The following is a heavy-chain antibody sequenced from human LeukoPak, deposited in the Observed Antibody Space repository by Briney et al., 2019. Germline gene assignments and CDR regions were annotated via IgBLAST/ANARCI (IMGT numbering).Heavy chain of an antibody. CDR3: ARGYYPPRWYFDL. Sequence: SETLSLTCALYGGSFSSYTWSWTWIRQTPEKGLEWIGEIIEKGNANYNPSLKSRVTIDLDTSKNQFSLKLTSMTAADTAMYYCARGYYPPRWYFDLWGRGTLVTVSS. V-gene: IGHV4-34*01. D-gene: IGHD3-10*01. CDR2: IIEKGNA. CDR1: GGSFSSYT. J-gene: IGHJ2*01.